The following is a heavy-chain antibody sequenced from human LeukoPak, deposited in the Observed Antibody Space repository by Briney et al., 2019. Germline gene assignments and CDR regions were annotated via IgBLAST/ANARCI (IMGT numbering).Heavy chain of an antibody. CDR1: GFTFSSYA. Sequence: GRSLRLSCAASGFTFSSYAMHWVRQAPGKGLEWVAVISYDGSNKYYADSVKGRFTISRDNSKNTLYLQMNSLRAEDTAVYYCARGGRLLTYCSSTSCYTGRGGQGTLVTVSS. D-gene: IGHD2-2*02. CDR2: ISYDGSNK. CDR3: ARGGRLLTYCSSTSCYTGR. J-gene: IGHJ4*02. V-gene: IGHV3-30-3*01.